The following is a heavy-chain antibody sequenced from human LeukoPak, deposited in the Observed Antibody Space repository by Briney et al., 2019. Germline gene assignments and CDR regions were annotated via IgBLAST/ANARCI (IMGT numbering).Heavy chain of an antibody. CDR3: AKKSPYGGADY. J-gene: IGHJ4*02. CDR1: GFTFRSSA. Sequence: PGDPLTLPCAASGFTFRSSAMSGLRHAPGKGLEWVSAISGNGASTCYADSVKGRFTISRDNSKNTLYLQINSLRAEDTAVYYCAKKSPYGGADYWGQGTLVTVSS. V-gene: IGHV3-23*01. CDR2: ISGNGAST. D-gene: IGHD4/OR15-4a*01.